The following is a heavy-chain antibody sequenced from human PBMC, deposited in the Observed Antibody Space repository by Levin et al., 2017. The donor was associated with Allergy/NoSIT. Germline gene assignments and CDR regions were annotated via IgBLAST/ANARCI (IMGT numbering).Heavy chain of an antibody. CDR1: GFTVSSNY. CDR3: AGSNYNSGY. CDR2: IYSGGST. Sequence: LSLTCAASGFTVSSNYMSWVRPAPGKGLEWVSVIYSGGSTYYADSVKGRFTISRDNSKNTLYLQMNSLRAEDTAVYYCAGSNYNSGYWGQGTLVTVSS. J-gene: IGHJ4*02. V-gene: IGHV3-53*01. D-gene: IGHD4-11*01.